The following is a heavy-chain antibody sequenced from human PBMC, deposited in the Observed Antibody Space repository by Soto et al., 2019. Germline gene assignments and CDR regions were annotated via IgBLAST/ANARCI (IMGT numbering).Heavy chain of an antibody. D-gene: IGHD3-9*01. CDR2: ISSSSSTI. CDR1: GFTFSSYS. V-gene: IGHV3-48*01. CDR3: ARGLSYYDILTGQNYYYGMXV. J-gene: IGHJ6*02. Sequence: GGSLRLCCAASGFTFSSYSMNWVRQAPGKGLEWVSYISSSSSTIYYADSVRGRFTISRDNAKNSLYLQMNSLRAEDTAVYYCARGLSYYDILTGQNYYYGMXVWGQGTTVTVSS.